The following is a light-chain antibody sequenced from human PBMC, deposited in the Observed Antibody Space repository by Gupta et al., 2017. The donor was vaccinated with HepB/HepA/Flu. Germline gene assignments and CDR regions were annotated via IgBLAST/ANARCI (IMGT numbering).Light chain of an antibody. V-gene: IGLV1-51*01. CDR3: GTWDGSLSAGV. CDR2: DDN. CDR1: SSNIGSNY. J-gene: IGLJ3*02. Sequence: QSVLTQPPSVSAAPRQKVTISCSGSSSNIGSNYVSWYQQLPGTAPKLLIYDDNKRPSGIPDRCSGAKSGTSATLAITGLQTGDEADYYCGTWDGSLSAGVFGGGTKLTVL.